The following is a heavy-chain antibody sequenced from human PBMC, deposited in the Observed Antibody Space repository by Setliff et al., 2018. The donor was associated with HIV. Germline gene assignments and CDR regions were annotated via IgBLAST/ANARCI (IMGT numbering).Heavy chain of an antibody. Sequence: PGESLKISCKGSGYSFTSYWISWVRQMPGKGLEWMGRIDPSDSYTNYSPSFQGHVTISADKSISTAYLQWRSLKASDTAMYYCATTRGYCSGGSCYSPPYMDVWGKGTTVTVSS. J-gene: IGHJ6*03. V-gene: IGHV5-10-1*01. CDR1: GYSFTSYW. CDR2: IDPSDSYT. CDR3: ATTRGYCSGGSCYSPPYMDV. D-gene: IGHD2-15*01.